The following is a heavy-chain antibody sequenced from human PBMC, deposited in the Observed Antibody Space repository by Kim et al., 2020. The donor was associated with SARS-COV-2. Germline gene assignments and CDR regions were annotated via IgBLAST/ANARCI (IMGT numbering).Heavy chain of an antibody. CDR2: ISYDGSNK. Sequence: GGSLRLSCAASGFTFSSYGMHWVRQAPGKGLEWVAVISYDGSNKYYADSVKGRFTISRDNSKNTLYLQMNSLRAEDTALYYCAKESGLGSYYAWTYYYYGMDVWGQGTTVTVSS. J-gene: IGHJ6*02. D-gene: IGHD3-10*01. CDR1: GFTFSSYG. CDR3: AKESGLGSYYAWTYYYYGMDV. V-gene: IGHV3-30*18.